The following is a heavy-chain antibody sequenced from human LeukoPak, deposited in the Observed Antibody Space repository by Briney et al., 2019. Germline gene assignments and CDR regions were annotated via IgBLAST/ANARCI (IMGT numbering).Heavy chain of an antibody. CDR3: AKGGYDYALSASHLDY. CDR1: GFTFDNYA. D-gene: IGHD3-16*01. V-gene: IGHV3-9*01. Sequence: GGSLRLSCAASGFTFDNYAMHWVRQAPGKGLEWVSGISWNSNNKGYADSVKGRFTISRDNAKNSLYLQMNSLRAEDTAVYYCAKGGYDYALSASHLDYWGQGTLVTVSS. J-gene: IGHJ4*02. CDR2: ISWNSNNK.